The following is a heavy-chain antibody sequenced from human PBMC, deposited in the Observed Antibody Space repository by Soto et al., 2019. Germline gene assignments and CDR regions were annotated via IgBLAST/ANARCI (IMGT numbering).Heavy chain of an antibody. CDR3: ARVFRVRGVGPYYYYGMDV. CDR2: IWYDGSNK. Sequence: QVQLVESGGGVVQPGRSLRLSCAASGFTFSSYGMHWVRQAPGKGLEWVAVIWYDGSNKYYADSVKGRFTISRDNSKNTLYLKRNSRRAEDTAVYYCARVFRVRGVGPYYYYGMDVWGQGTTVTVSS. V-gene: IGHV3-33*01. CDR1: GFTFSSYG. J-gene: IGHJ6*02. D-gene: IGHD3-10*01.